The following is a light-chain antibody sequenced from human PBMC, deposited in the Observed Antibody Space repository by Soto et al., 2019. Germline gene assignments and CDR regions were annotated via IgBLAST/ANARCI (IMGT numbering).Light chain of an antibody. V-gene: IGKV1-5*01. CDR1: QSISSW. Sequence: DINMTQSPSTLSASVRDRFTITCRASQSISSWLAWYQQKPGKAPKLLIYDASSLESGVPSRFSGSGSGTEFTLTISSLKNDDFATYYCQHYNSYSEAFGQGTKVDIK. J-gene: IGKJ1*01. CDR3: QHYNSYSEA. CDR2: DAS.